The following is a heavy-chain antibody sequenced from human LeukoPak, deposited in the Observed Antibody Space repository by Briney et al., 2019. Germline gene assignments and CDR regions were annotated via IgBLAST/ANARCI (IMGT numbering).Heavy chain of an antibody. D-gene: IGHD1-7*01. Sequence: SETLSLTCAVYGGSFSGYYWSWIRQPPGKWLEWIGEINHSGSTNYNPSLKSRVTISVDTSKNQFSLKLSSVTAADTAVYYCARGHIRLRRWNYSHRDYYYMDVWGKGTTVTVSS. J-gene: IGHJ6*03. CDR3: ARGHIRLRRWNYSHRDYYYMDV. V-gene: IGHV4-34*01. CDR2: INHSGST. CDR1: GGSFSGYY.